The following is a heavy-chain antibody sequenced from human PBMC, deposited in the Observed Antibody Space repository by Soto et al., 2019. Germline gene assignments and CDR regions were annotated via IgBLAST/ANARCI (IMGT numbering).Heavy chain of an antibody. CDR2: ISYDGSDK. CDR1: GFTFSNYG. Sequence: GGSLRLSCAASGFTFSNYGMHWVRQAPGKGLEWVAFISYDGSDKYYADSVKGRFSISRDNSKNTLYLQMNSLRAEDTAVYYCAKVTGYCSSSSCRRDYYYYYGMEVWGQGTTVTVSS. D-gene: IGHD2-2*01. CDR3: AKVTGYCSSSSCRRDYYYYYGMEV. V-gene: IGHV3-30*18. J-gene: IGHJ6*02.